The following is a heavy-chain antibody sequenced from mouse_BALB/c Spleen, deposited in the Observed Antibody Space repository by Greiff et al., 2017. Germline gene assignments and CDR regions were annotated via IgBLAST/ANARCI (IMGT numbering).Heavy chain of an antibody. CDR3: ARDPYCGGFDV. CDR2: ISDGGSYT. J-gene: IGHJ1*01. CDR1: GFTFSDYY. Sequence: EVHLVESGGGLVKPGGSLKLSCAASGFTFSDYYMYWVRQTPEKRLEWVATISDGGSYTYYPDSVKGRFTISRDNAKNNLYLQMSSLKSEDTAMYDCARDPYCGGFDVWGAGTTVTVSS. V-gene: IGHV5-4*02. D-gene: IGHD2-10*01.